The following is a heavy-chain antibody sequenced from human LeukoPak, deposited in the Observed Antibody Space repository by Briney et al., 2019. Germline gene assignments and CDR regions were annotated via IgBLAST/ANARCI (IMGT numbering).Heavy chain of an antibody. CDR3: ARGGYSYGSSPWFDP. CDR1: GGSISSGDYY. V-gene: IGHV4-30-4*08. Sequence: SETLSLTCTVSGGSISSGDYYWSWSRQPPGKGVEWIVYIYYSGSTYYNPSLKSRVTISVDTSKNQFSLKLSSVTAADTAVYYCARGGYSYGSSPWFDPWGQGTLVTVSS. CDR2: IYYSGST. J-gene: IGHJ5*02. D-gene: IGHD5-18*01.